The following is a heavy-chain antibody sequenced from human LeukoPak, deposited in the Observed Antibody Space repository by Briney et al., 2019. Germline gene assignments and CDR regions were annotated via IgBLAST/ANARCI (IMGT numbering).Heavy chain of an antibody. V-gene: IGHV3-30*18. D-gene: IGHD4-23*01. CDR1: GFTFSSYG. J-gene: IGHJ4*02. CDR2: ISYDGTNK. Sequence: GGSLRLSCAASGFTFSSYGMHWVRQAPGKGLEWVAVISYDGTNKYYADSVKGRFTISRDNSKNTLYLQMNSLRAEDTAVFYCAKNRGNYGGNGPDYWGQGTLVTVSS. CDR3: AKNRGNYGGNGPDY.